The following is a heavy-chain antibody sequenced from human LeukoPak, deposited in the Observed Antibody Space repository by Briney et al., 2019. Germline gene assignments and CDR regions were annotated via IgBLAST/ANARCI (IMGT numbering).Heavy chain of an antibody. V-gene: IGHV3-7*01. D-gene: IGHD6-6*01. J-gene: IGHJ6*02. CDR3: ARDWRPPAPYCYYYGMDV. CDR2: IKQDGSEK. Sequence: GGSLRLSCAASGFTFSSYWMSWVRQAPGKGLEWVANIKQDGSEKYYVDSVKGRFTISRDNAKNSLYLQMNSLRAEDTAVYYCARDWRPPAPYCYYYGMDVWGQGTTVTVSS. CDR1: GFTFSSYW.